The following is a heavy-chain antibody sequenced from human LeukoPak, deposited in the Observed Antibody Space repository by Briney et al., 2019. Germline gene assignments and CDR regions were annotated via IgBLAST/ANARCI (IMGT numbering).Heavy chain of an antibody. CDR2: VDPEDGET. V-gene: IGHV1-69-2*01. J-gene: IGHJ4*02. CDR3: ATAPSGYSSSWYGY. Sequence: ASVKVSCKVSEYTFTDYYMHWVQQAPGKGLEWMGLVDPEDGETIYAEKFQGRVTITADTSTDTAYMELSSLRSEDTAVYYCATAPSGYSSSWYGYWGQGTLVTVSS. D-gene: IGHD6-13*01. CDR1: EYTFTDYY.